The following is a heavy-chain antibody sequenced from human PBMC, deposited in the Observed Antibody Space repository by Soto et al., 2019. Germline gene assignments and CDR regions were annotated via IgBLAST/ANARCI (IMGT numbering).Heavy chain of an antibody. CDR2: INTNTGNP. Sequence: ASVKVFCKASGYTFTSYAMNWVRQAPGQGLEWMGWINTNTGNPTYAQGFTGRFVFSLDTSVSTAYLQICSLKAEDTAVYYCAQGYDILTGSPWRFDPWGQGTLVTVSS. CDR3: AQGYDILTGSPWRFDP. J-gene: IGHJ5*02. CDR1: GYTFTSYA. D-gene: IGHD3-9*01. V-gene: IGHV7-4-1*01.